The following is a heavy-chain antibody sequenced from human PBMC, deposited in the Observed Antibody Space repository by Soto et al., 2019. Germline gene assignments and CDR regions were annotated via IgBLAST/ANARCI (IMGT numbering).Heavy chain of an antibody. J-gene: IGHJ4*02. Sequence: HVQLVESGGGAVQPGRSLRLSCAASGFTFSNNGIHWVRQAPGKGLEWVAVISSDGINKYYAESVKGRSTISRDNSKNTLFLQMNSLRVEATAVYYCAMDLYGGSSRFDYWGQGTLVTVSS. CDR1: GFTFSNNG. V-gene: IGHV3-30*03. CDR2: ISSDGINK. D-gene: IGHD2-15*01. CDR3: AMDLYGGSSRFDY.